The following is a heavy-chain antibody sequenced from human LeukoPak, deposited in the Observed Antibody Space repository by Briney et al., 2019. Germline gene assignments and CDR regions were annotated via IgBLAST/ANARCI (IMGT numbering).Heavy chain of an antibody. D-gene: IGHD6-13*01. CDR3: ARGIAAALGAFDI. Sequence: SVKVSCKASGGTFSSYAISWVRQAPGQGLEWMGGIIPIFGTANYAQKFQGRVTITTDESTSTAYMELSSLRSEDTAVYYCARGIAAALGAFDIWGQGTMVTVSS. CDR1: GGTFSSYA. J-gene: IGHJ3*02. V-gene: IGHV1-69*05. CDR2: IIPIFGTA.